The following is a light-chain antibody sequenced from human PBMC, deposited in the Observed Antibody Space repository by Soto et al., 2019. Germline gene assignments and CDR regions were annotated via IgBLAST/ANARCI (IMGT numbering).Light chain of an antibody. V-gene: IGKV1-39*01. CDR3: QQNYLTPLT. CDR2: AAS. Sequence: DIQMTQSPSSLSASVGDRVTITCRASQSISNYLNWYQQKPGKAPKLLIYAASSLQSGVPSRFSGSGSGTDFTLTISSLQPEDFAAYYCQQNYLTPLTFGGGTKVEI. J-gene: IGKJ4*01. CDR1: QSISNY.